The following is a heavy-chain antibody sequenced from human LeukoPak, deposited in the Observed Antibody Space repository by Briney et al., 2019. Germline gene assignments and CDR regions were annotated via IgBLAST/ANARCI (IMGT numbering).Heavy chain of an antibody. D-gene: IGHD4-17*01. V-gene: IGHV4-61*01. Sequence: PSETLSLTCTVSGGSINSSSYYWSWIRQPPGKGLEWIGYIYYSGSTNYNPSLKSRVTISVDTSKSQFSLKLSSVTAADTAVYYCARENGDYAHLGPWGQGTLVTVSS. CDR1: GGSINSSSYY. J-gene: IGHJ5*02. CDR2: IYYSGST. CDR3: ARENGDYAHLGP.